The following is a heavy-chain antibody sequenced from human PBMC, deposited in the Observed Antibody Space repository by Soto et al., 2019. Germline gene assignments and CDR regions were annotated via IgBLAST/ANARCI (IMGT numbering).Heavy chain of an antibody. Sequence: EVHLVESGGGLVKPGGSLRLSCAASGFTFSSYSMDWVRQAPGKGLEWVSSISRSSSHIFYADSFKGRFTISRDDARNHLYLQMNSLRAEDTAVYYLARAFLGSTEKSFPHWGQGTLAT. CDR1: GFTFSSYS. V-gene: IGHV3-21*01. CDR2: ISRSSSHI. CDR3: ARAFLGSTEKSFPH. D-gene: IGHD7-27*01. J-gene: IGHJ1*01.